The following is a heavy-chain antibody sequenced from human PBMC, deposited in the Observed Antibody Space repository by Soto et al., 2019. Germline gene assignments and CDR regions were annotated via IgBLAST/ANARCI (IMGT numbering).Heavy chain of an antibody. CDR1: GFTVSNNY. Sequence: EVQLVESGGGLVQPGGYLRLSCAASGFTVSNNYMRWVRQAPGKGLEWVSLIYSVGATYYADYVKGRFTISRDNSKNALYLQMNSLRAEDTAVYYCARDGTYNWVGGQGILVTVSS. CDR2: IYSVGAT. D-gene: IGHD1-1*01. CDR3: ARDGTYNWV. V-gene: IGHV3-66*01. J-gene: IGHJ4*02.